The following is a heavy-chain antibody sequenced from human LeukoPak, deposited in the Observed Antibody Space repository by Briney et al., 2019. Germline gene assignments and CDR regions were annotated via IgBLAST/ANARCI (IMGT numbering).Heavy chain of an antibody. V-gene: IGHV3-30-3*01. CDR1: GFTFSSYA. CDR3: ARDYDSRDY. J-gene: IGHJ4*02. D-gene: IGHD3-22*01. CDR2: ISYDGSNK. Sequence: GGSLRLSCAASGFTFSSYAMHWVRQAPGKGLEWVAVISYDGSNKYYADSVKGRFTISRDNAKNSLYLQMNSLRAEDTAVYYCARDYDSRDYWGQGTLVTVSS.